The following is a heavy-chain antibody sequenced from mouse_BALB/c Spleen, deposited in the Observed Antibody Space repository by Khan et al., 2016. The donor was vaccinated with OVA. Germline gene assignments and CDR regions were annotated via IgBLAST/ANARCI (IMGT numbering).Heavy chain of an antibody. CDR1: GYSITSNYA. CDR3: ARGNYYGYAMDY. CDR2: ISCSGST. J-gene: IGHJ4*01. Sequence: EVQLVESGPGLVKPSQSLSLTCTVTGYSITSNYAWNWIRQFPGNKLEWMGYISCSGSTNYNPSLQSRISIPRDTSKNQFFLQLNSVTTEDTATYYYARGNYYGYAMDYWGQGTSITVSS. V-gene: IGHV3-2*02. D-gene: IGHD1-1*01.